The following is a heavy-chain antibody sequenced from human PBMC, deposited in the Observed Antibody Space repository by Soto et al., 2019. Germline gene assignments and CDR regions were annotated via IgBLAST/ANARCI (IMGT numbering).Heavy chain of an antibody. Sequence: QVQLQQWGAGRLKPSETLSLTCAVYGGSFSGYYWSWIRQPPGKGLAWIGEINHSGSTNYNPSLKSRVTISVDTSKNKFSLKLSSVTAADTAVYYCARGSKGSRGYSSGWSGGIDYWGQGTLVTVSS. D-gene: IGHD6-19*01. CDR1: GGSFSGYY. CDR2: INHSGST. CDR3: ARGSKGSRGYSSGWSGGIDY. J-gene: IGHJ4*02. V-gene: IGHV4-34*01.